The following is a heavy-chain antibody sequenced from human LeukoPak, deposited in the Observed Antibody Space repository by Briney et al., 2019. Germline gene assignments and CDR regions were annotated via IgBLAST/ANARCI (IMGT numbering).Heavy chain of an antibody. Sequence: SETLSLTCTVSGGSISSYYWSWIRQPPGKGLEWIGYIYYSGSTNNNPSLKSRVTISVDTSKNQFSLKLSSVTAADTAVYYCARERSSGWYDGYFDYWGQGTLVTVSS. J-gene: IGHJ4*02. CDR1: GGSISSYY. D-gene: IGHD6-19*01. V-gene: IGHV4-59*01. CDR3: ARERSSGWYDGYFDY. CDR2: IYYSGST.